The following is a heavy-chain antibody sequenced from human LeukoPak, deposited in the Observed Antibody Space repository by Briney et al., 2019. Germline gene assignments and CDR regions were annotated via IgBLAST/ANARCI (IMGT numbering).Heavy chain of an antibody. Sequence: PSETLSLTCAVYGGSFSGYYWSWIRQPPGKGLEWIGEINHSGSTDYNPSLKSRVTISVDTSKNQFSLKLSSVTAADTAVYYCASPRRLRRAFDIWGQGTMVTVSS. J-gene: IGHJ3*02. V-gene: IGHV4-34*01. CDR2: INHSGST. D-gene: IGHD4-17*01. CDR3: ASPRRLRRAFDI. CDR1: GGSFSGYY.